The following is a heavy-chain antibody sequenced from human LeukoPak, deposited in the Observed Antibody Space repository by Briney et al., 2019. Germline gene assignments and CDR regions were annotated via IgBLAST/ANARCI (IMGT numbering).Heavy chain of an antibody. CDR3: TRHDMGSSWYYFDC. CDR2: IRSKANSYAT. V-gene: IGHV3-73*01. J-gene: IGHJ4*02. CDR1: GFTFSSYA. Sequence: GGSLRLSCAASGFTFSSYAMSWVRQAPGKGLEWVGRIRSKANSYATAYAASVKGRFTISRDDSKNTAYLQMNSLKTEDTAVYYCTRHDMGSSWYYFDCWGQGTLVTVSS. D-gene: IGHD6-13*01.